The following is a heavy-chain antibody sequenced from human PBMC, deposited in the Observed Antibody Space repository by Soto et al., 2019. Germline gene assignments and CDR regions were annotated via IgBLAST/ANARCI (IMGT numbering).Heavy chain of an antibody. J-gene: IGHJ4*02. CDR2: IYHTGST. V-gene: IGHV4-31*03. D-gene: IGHD1-1*01. CDR1: GGSISTVGHY. CDR3: ARATGTLRSRNCDY. Sequence: ASETLSLTCSVSGGSISTVGHYWTWIRQPPGKGLEWIGSIYHTGSTYYSKSLRSRLTMSVDTSKSQFSLRLSSVTAADTAVYYCARATGTLRSRNCDYWGEGSLVTVSS.